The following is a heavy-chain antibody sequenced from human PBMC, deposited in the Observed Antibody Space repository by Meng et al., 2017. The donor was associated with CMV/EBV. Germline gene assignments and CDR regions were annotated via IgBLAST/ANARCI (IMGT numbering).Heavy chain of an antibody. CDR2: ISSSGSTI. J-gene: IGHJ5*02. Sequence: TFSDYYMSWIRQAPGKGLEWVSYISSSGSTIYYADSVKGRFTISRDNAKNSLYLQMNSLRAEDTAVYYCARDLYDFWSGLIAWWFDPWGQGTLVTVSS. CDR1: TFSDYY. CDR3: ARDLYDFWSGLIAWWFDP. V-gene: IGHV3-11*01. D-gene: IGHD3-3*01.